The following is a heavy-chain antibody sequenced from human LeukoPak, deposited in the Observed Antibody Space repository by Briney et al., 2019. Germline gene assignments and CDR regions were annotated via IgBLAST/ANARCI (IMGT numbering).Heavy chain of an antibody. CDR1: GGSFSGYY. V-gene: IGHV4-34*01. CDR2: INHSGST. D-gene: IGHD5-24*01. J-gene: IGHJ5*01. CDR3: ARGDGYNYDDS. Sequence: SETLSLTCAVYGGSFSGYYWSWIRQPPGKGLEWIGEINHSGSTNYNPSLKSRVTISVDTSKNQFSLKLSSVTAADTAVYYCARGDGYNYDDSWGQGTLVTVSS.